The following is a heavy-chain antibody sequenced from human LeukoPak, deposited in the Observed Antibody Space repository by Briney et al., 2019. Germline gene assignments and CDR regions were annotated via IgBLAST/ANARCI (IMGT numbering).Heavy chain of an antibody. Sequence: PSETLSLTCTVSGGSISSYYWSWIRQPPGKGLEWIGYIYHSGSTYYNPSLKSRVTISVDRSKNQFSLKLSSVTAADTAVYYCARDKGSSGGTAPGMSAFDIWGQGTMVTVSS. CDR1: GGSISSYY. D-gene: IGHD6-6*01. J-gene: IGHJ3*02. CDR3: ARDKGSSGGTAPGMSAFDI. V-gene: IGHV4-59*12. CDR2: IYHSGST.